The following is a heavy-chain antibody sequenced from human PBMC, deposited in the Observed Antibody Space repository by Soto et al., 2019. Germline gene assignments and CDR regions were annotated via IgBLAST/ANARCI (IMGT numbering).Heavy chain of an antibody. CDR2: ISYDGSNK. CDR3: APVLGIAVA. J-gene: IGHJ5*02. V-gene: IGHV3-30*03. Sequence: QVQLVESGGGVVQPGRSLRLSCAASGFTFSSYGMHWVRQAPGKGLEWVAVISYDGSNKYYADSVKGRFTISRDNSKNTLYLQMNSLRAEDTAVYYCAPVLGIAVAWGQGTLVTVSS. CDR1: GFTFSSYG. D-gene: IGHD6-19*01.